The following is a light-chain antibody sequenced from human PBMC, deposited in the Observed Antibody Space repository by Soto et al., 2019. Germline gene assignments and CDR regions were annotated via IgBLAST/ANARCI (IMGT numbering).Light chain of an antibody. Sequence: QSALTQPASVSGSPGQSITISCTGTSSDVGGYNYVSWYQQHPGKAPKLIIYDVNNRPSGVSNRFSGSKSGNTASLTISGLQAEDEADYYCSSYTSSSTWVFGGGPKLTVL. CDR1: SSDVGGYNY. CDR3: SSYTSSSTWV. V-gene: IGLV2-14*03. J-gene: IGLJ3*02. CDR2: DVN.